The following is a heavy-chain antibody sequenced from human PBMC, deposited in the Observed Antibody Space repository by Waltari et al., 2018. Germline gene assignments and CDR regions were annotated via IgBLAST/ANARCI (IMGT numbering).Heavy chain of an antibody. CDR3: ARGHTISGGDYMDV. CDR2: IYTVGST. D-gene: IGHD3-3*01. Sequence: EVTQADSERGWIKTGRFVRHSWAVSGFAVGPTYIGWVRQAPGKGLELVSVIYTVGSTFYADSVRGRFTISRDNSMNTLFLQMNSLGGEDTAVYYCARGHTISGGDYMDVWGKGTTVIVSS. CDR1: GFAVGPTY. J-gene: IGHJ6*03. V-gene: IGHV3-53*01.